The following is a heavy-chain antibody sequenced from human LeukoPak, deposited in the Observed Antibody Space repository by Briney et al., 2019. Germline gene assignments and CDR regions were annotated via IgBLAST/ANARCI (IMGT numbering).Heavy chain of an antibody. Sequence: GGSLRLSCAASGFTFSNAWMSWVRQAPGKGLEWLGRIKSKTDGGTTDYAAPVKGRFTISRDDSKTTLYLQMNSLKTEDTAVYYCTTRCSNTSCFGNWFDPWGQGTLVTVSS. J-gene: IGHJ5*02. D-gene: IGHD2-2*01. CDR1: GFTFSNAW. CDR2: IKSKTDGGTT. CDR3: TTRCSNTSCFGNWFDP. V-gene: IGHV3-15*01.